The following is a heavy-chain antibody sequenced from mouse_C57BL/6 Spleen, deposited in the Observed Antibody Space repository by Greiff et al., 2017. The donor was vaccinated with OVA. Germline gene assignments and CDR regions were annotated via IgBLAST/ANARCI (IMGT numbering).Heavy chain of an antibody. CDR2: IWSGGST. D-gene: IGHD2-10*01. Sequence: VKLQQSGPGLVQPSQSLSITCTVSGFSLTSYGVHWVRQSPGKGLEWLGVIWSGGSTDYNAAFISRLSISKDNSKSQVFFKMNSLQADDTAIYYCASPLLGPYFDYWGKGTTLTVSS. CDR1: GFSLTSYG. CDR3: ASPLLGPYFDY. J-gene: IGHJ2*01. V-gene: IGHV2-2*01.